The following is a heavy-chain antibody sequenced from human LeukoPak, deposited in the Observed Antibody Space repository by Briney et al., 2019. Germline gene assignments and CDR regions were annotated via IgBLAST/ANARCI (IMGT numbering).Heavy chain of an antibody. V-gene: IGHV2-5*02. CDR2: IYWDDDK. J-gene: IGHJ4*02. D-gene: IGHD1-26*01. CDR1: GFSLSTSRVG. Sequence: SGPTLVQPTQTLTLTCTFSGFSLSTSRVGVGWIRQPPGKALEWLALIYWDDDKRYLSSLKSRLTITKDTSKNQVVLTLTNMDPVDTATYYCAHRRESGSYSGSFDYWGQGTLVTVSS. CDR3: AHRRESGSYSGSFDY.